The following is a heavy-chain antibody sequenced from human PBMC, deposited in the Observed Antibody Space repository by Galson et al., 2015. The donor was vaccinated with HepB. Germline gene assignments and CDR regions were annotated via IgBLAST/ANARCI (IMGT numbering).Heavy chain of an antibody. D-gene: IGHD3-22*01. CDR1: GFSVSNNY. CDR3: ARDGYDSSGYFDY. J-gene: IGHJ4*02. CDR2: MFSGGGT. V-gene: IGHV3-53*05. Sequence: SLRLSCAASGFSVSNNYMSWVRQAPGKGLECVSTMFSGGGTYYADSVKGRITVSRDNTKNTVYLEMNSLRAEDTAVYYCARDGYDSSGYFDYWGQGTLVTVSS.